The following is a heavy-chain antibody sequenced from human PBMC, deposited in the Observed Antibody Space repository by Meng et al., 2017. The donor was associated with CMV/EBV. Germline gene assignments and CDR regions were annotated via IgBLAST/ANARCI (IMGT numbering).Heavy chain of an antibody. CDR2: IYTSGST. V-gene: IGHV4-4*07. J-gene: IGHJ5*02. D-gene: IGHD6-13*01. CDR1: SNSYY. CDR3: ARGKSSSWYRMVKANWFDP. Sequence: SNSYYWSWTRQPAGKGLEWIGRIYTSGSTNYNPSLKSRVTMSVDTSKNQFSLKLSSVTAADTAVYYCARGKSSSWYRMVKANWFDPWGQGTLVTVSS.